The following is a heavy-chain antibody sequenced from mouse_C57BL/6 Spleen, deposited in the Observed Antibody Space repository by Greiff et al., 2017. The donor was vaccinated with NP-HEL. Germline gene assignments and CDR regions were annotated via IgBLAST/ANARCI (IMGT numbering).Heavy chain of an antibody. J-gene: IGHJ4*01. V-gene: IGHV1-26*01. D-gene: IGHD1-1*01. CDR2: INPNNGGT. Sequence: EVQLQQSGPELVKPGASVKISCKASGYTFTDYYMNWVKQSHGKSLEWIGDINPNNGGTSYNQKFKGKATLTVDKSSSTAYMELRSLTSEDSAVYYCARGRYYGSRGENAMDYWGQGTSVTVSS. CDR3: ARGRYYGSRGENAMDY. CDR1: GYTFTDYY.